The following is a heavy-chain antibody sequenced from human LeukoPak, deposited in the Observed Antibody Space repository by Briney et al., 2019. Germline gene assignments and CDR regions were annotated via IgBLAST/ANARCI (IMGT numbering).Heavy chain of an antibody. Sequence: QPGGSLRLSCAASGFTVRDNYMSWVRQAPGKGLESVSVISNGGDTYYADSVKGRFTISRDNSKNTLYLQMNSLRAEDTAVYYCAKGGSLTTVTHFDYWGQGTLVTVSS. J-gene: IGHJ4*02. CDR1: GFTVRDNY. V-gene: IGHV3-53*01. CDR2: ISNGGDT. D-gene: IGHD4-17*01. CDR3: AKGGSLTTVTHFDY.